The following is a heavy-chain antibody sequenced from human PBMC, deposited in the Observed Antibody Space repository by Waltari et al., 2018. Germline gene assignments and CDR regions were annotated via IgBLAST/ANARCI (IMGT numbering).Heavy chain of an antibody. V-gene: IGHV3-23*04. D-gene: IGHD1-26*01. Sequence: EVQLVESGGGLVQPGGSLRLSCAASGFTFRSYAMRWVRQAPGEGREWVSAISGRGGSTDDADSGKGRVTSSRDNSNNTLYLQMNSLRAEDTAVYYCARRGSYYFDYWGQGTLVTVSS. CDR2: ISGRGGST. CDR1: GFTFRSYA. CDR3: ARRGSYYFDY. J-gene: IGHJ4*02.